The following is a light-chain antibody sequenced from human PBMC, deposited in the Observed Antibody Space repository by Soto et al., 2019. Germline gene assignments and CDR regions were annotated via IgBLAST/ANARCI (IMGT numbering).Light chain of an antibody. V-gene: IGLV2-11*01. J-gene: IGLJ1*01. CDR1: SSDVGGYNY. CDR3: CSYAGSYTLP. Sequence: QSVLTQPRSVSRSPGQTVTISRTGTSSDVGGYNYVSWYQQHPGKAPKLMIYDVSKRPSGVPDRFSGSKSGNTASLTISGLQAEDEADYYCCSYAGSYTLPFGTGTKVTVL. CDR2: DVS.